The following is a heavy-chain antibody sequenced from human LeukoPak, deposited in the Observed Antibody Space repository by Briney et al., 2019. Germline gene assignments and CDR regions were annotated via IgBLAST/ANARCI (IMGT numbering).Heavy chain of an antibody. V-gene: IGHV1-18*01. CDR3: AREMTYYDILTGYYTEYYFDY. CDR2: ISAYNGNT. Sequence: ASVTVSCKASGYTFTSYGISWVRQAPGQGLEWMGWISAYNGNTNYAQKLQGRVTMTTDTSTSTAYMELRSLRSDDTAVYYCAREMTYYDILTGYYTEYYFDYWGQGTLVTVSS. CDR1: GYTFTSYG. D-gene: IGHD3-9*01. J-gene: IGHJ4*02.